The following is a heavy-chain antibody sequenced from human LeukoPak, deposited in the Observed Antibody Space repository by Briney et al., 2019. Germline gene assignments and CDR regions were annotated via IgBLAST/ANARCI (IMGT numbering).Heavy chain of an antibody. V-gene: IGHV1-69*13. Sequence: ASVKVSFKASGGTFSSYAISWVRQAPGQGLEWMGGIIPIFGTANYAQKFQGRVTITADESTSTAYMELSSLRSEDTAVYYCARAAPPYDNSGYYLDYWGQGTLVTVSS. J-gene: IGHJ4*02. CDR2: IIPIFGTA. CDR1: GGTFSSYA. D-gene: IGHD3-22*01. CDR3: ARAAPPYDNSGYYLDY.